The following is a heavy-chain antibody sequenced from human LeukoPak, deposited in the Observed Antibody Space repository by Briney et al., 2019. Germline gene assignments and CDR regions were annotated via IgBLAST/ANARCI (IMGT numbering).Heavy chain of an antibody. CDR1: GGTFSSYA. V-gene: IGHV1-69*04. Sequence: ASVKVSCKASGGTFSSYAISWVRQAPGQGLEWMGRIIPILGIANYAQKFQGRVTITADKSTSTAYMELSSLRSEDTAVYYCARELGSSIDGGYWGQGTLVTVSP. CDR2: IIPILGIA. D-gene: IGHD7-27*01. CDR3: ARELGSSIDGGY. J-gene: IGHJ4*02.